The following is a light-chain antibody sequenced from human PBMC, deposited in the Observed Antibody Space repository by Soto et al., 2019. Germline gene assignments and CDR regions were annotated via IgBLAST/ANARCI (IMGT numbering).Light chain of an antibody. CDR1: SSDVGDYNY. Sequence: QSALTQPRSVSGSPGQTVTISCTGTSSDVGDYNYVYWYQQHPGKVPKVMIYDVSKRPSGVPDRCSGSKSGNTPSLTISGLQAEAEADYCCCSNAGSYTYVFGTGTKVTVL. CDR2: DVS. V-gene: IGLV2-11*01. J-gene: IGLJ1*01. CDR3: CSNAGSYTYV.